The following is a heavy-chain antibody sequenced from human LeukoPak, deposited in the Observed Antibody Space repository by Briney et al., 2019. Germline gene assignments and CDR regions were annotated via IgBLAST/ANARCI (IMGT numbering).Heavy chain of an antibody. CDR3: ARHLSGVTGYTYGRGIDY. V-gene: IGHV3-7*01. J-gene: IGHJ4*02. D-gene: IGHD5-18*01. Sequence: GGSLRLSCAASGFTFNIYWMSWVRQAPGKGLEWVANIKQDGSEKYYVDSVKGRFTISRDNAKKSLYLQMNSLRAEDTAVYYCARHLSGVTGYTYGRGIDYWGQGTLVTVSS. CDR1: GFTFNIYW. CDR2: IKQDGSEK.